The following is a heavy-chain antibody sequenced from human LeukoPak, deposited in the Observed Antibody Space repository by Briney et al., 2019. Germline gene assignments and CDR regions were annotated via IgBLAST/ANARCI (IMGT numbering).Heavy chain of an antibody. D-gene: IGHD4-17*01. CDR2: IYYSGST. J-gene: IGHJ4*02. Sequence: PSETLSLTCTVSGGSISSSSYYWGWIRQPPGKGLEWIGSIYYSGSTYYNPSLKSRVTISVDTSKAQFSLKLSSVTAADTAVYYCARAYGDYDHHFDYWGQGTLVTVSS. V-gene: IGHV4-39*07. CDR3: ARAYGDYDHHFDY. CDR1: GGSISSSSYY.